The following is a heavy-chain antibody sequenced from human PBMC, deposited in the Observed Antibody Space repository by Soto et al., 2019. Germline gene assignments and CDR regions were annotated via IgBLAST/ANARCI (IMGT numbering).Heavy chain of an antibody. Sequence: PSQALTLACTCTGLSLTTRGKGEGWIRQPPGKSLEWLALIYWDDDKRYSPSLKSSLTITKDTSKNQVVLTMTNMDPVDTATYYCAYYSSGTYYTLDPYGLGFRGQGTLGTVSS. V-gene: IGHV2-5*02. J-gene: IGHJ4*01. CDR1: GLSLTTRGKG. D-gene: IGHD3-10*01. CDR3: AYYSSGTYYTLDPYGLGF. CDR2: IYWDDDK.